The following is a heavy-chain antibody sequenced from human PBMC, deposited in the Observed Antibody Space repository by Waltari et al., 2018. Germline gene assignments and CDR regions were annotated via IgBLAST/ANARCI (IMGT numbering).Heavy chain of an antibody. CDR3: AIVGGAFDY. D-gene: IGHD3-16*01. CDR1: GFTFSSYG. J-gene: IGHJ4*02. V-gene: IGHV3-30*03. Sequence: QVQLVESGGGVVQPGRSLRLSCAASGFTFSSYGMHWVRQAPGKGLEWVAVISYDGSNKHYADSVKGRFTISRDNSKNTLYLQMNSLRAEDTAVYYCAIVGGAFDYWGQGTLVTVSS. CDR2: ISYDGSNK.